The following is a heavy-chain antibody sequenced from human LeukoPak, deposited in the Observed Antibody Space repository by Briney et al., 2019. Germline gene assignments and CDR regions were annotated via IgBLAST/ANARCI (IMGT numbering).Heavy chain of an antibody. CDR3: ARVSRWTAMGFFDY. CDR1: GYTFTSYD. D-gene: IGHD5-18*01. Sequence: ASVKVSCKASGYTFTSYDINWVRQATGQGLEWMGWMNPNSGNTGYAQKFQGRVTMTRNTSISTAYMELSSLRSEDTAVYYCARVSRWTAMGFFDYWGQGTLVTVSS. CDR2: MNPNSGNT. V-gene: IGHV1-8*01. J-gene: IGHJ4*02.